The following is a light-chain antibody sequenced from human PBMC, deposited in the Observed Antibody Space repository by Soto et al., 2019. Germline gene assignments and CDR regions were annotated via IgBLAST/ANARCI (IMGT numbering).Light chain of an antibody. CDR1: ISNIGSNY. CDR3: APWDDSLSGVV. J-gene: IGLJ2*01. Sequence: QSVLTQPPSASGTPGQRVTISCSGSISNIGSNYVYWYQQLPGTAPKLLIYRNNQRPSGVPDRFSGSKSGTSASLAISGLRSEDEADYYCAPWDDSLSGVVFGGGTKVTVL. V-gene: IGLV1-47*01. CDR2: RNN.